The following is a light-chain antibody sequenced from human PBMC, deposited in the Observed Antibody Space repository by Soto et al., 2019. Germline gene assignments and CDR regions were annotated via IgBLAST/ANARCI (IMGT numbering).Light chain of an antibody. CDR1: QSISSF. CDR2: AAS. CDR3: QQSYNTPWT. J-gene: IGKJ1*01. Sequence: IQGTRCPTTLSASVADRVAITCRASQSISSFLAWYQQKPGKAPKLLIYAASSLQSGVPSRFSGSGSGTDFTLTISSLQSEDFATYSCQQSYNTPWTFGQGTKVDIK. V-gene: IGKV1-39*01.